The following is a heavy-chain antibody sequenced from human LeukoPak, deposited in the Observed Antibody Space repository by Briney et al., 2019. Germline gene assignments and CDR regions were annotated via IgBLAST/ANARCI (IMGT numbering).Heavy chain of an antibody. D-gene: IGHD3-22*01. CDR3: AKDRSYYDSSGYIYYFDY. Sequence: GRSLRLSCAASGFTFSSYAMHWVRQAPGRGLQWVSGISASGATTYYADSLKGRFTVSRDISKNTLYLQMNSLRAEDTAVYYCAKDRSYYDSSGYIYYFDYWGQGTLVTVSS. V-gene: IGHV3-23*01. CDR1: GFTFSSYA. CDR2: ISASGATT. J-gene: IGHJ4*02.